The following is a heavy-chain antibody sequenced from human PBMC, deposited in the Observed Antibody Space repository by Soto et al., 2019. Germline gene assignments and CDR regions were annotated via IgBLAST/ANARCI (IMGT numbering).Heavy chain of an antibody. D-gene: IGHD3-3*01. CDR1: GGSISSGDYY. CDR2: IYYSGST. V-gene: IGHV4-30-4*01. J-gene: IGHJ6*02. Sequence: PSETLSLTCTVSGGSISSGDYYWSWIRQPPGKGLEWIGYIYYSGSTYYNPSLKSRVTISVDTSKNQFSLKLSSVTAADTAVYYCAKGPVSITIFGVNGMDVWGQGTTVTVSS. CDR3: AKGPVSITIFGVNGMDV.